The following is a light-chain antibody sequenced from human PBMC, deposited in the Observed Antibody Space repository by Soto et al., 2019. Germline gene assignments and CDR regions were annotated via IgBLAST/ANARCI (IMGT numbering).Light chain of an antibody. J-gene: IGLJ1*01. CDR2: EVS. CDR3: CSFTSRATYV. CDR1: SSDVGSYNL. Sequence: QSVLTQPASVSGSPGQSITISCTGTSSDVGSYNLVSWYQQHPGKGPKLVIYEVSKRPSGVSNRFSGSKSGNTASLTISGLHAEDEADYYCCSFTSRATYVFGTGTKVTVL. V-gene: IGLV2-23*02.